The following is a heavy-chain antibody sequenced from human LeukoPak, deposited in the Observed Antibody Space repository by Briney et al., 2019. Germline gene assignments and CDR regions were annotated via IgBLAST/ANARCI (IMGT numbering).Heavy chain of an antibody. J-gene: IGHJ4*02. Sequence: GSSVKVSCKASGGTFSSYAISWVRQAPGQGLEWMGGIIPIFGTANYAQKFQGRVTMTRDTSTSTVYMELSSLRSEDTAVYYCARVQHGYVDYWGQGTLVTVSS. V-gene: IGHV1-69*05. CDR3: ARVQHGYVDY. CDR2: IIPIFGTA. D-gene: IGHD3-22*01. CDR1: GGTFSSYA.